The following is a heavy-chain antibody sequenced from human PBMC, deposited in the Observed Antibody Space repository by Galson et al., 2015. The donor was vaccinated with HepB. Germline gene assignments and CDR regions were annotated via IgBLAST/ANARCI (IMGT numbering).Heavy chain of an antibody. Sequence: SLRLSCAASGFTFTNYPLHWVRQAPGKGLEWVAVMSCDLTKKYYADSVKGRFTISRDNSNNTLYLLMNSLRAEDTAMYYCARSPLLRFVFGGVDYWGQGTLVTVSS. CDR3: ARSPLLRFVFGGVDY. J-gene: IGHJ4*02. CDR1: GFTFTNYP. V-gene: IGHV3-30-3*01. CDR2: MSCDLTKK. D-gene: IGHD1-26*01.